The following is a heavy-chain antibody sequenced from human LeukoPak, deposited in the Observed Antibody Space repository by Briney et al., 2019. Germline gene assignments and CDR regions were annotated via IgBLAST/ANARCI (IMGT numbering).Heavy chain of an antibody. CDR1: GFTLRTYG. CDR3: ARDLSYWGLDFDY. V-gene: IGHV3-33*01. J-gene: IGHJ4*02. Sequence: GGSLRLSCVASGFTLRTYGMHWVRQAPGKGLDWAAGIQNDGSKKYYADSVKGRFTISREDSKNTLYLQMNSLRADDTALYYCARDLSYWGLDFDYWGQGTLVTVSS. CDR2: IQNDGSKK. D-gene: IGHD7-27*01.